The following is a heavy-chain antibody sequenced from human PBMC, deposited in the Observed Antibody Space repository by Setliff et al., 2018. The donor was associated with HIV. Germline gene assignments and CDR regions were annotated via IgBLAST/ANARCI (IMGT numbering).Heavy chain of an antibody. Sequence: SETLSLTCTVSGGSISSHYWSWIRQPPGKGLEWIGYIYYNGNTNYNPSLKSRVIISIGTPKNQFSLKLSSVTAADTAVYYCARKRSVDSSGYYRDYYYMDVWGKGTTVTVSS. CDR1: GGSISSHY. D-gene: IGHD3-22*01. CDR2: IYYNGNT. V-gene: IGHV4-59*11. J-gene: IGHJ6*03. CDR3: ARKRSVDSSGYYRDYYYMDV.